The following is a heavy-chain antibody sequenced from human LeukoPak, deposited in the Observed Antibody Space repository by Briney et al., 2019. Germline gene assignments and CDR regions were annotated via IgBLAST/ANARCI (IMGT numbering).Heavy chain of an antibody. CDR2: ISNSGVST. J-gene: IGHJ3*02. Sequence: QSGGSLRLSCEPSGFTFTTYDMSWVRQSPGKGLEWVSAISNSGVSTYYADSVKGRFTISRDNSKNTLHLQMNSLRAEDTAVYYCARACSGGTCYLAAFDIWGQGTMVTVSS. CDR3: ARACSGGTCYLAAFDI. V-gene: IGHV3-23*01. CDR1: GFTFTTYD. D-gene: IGHD2-15*01.